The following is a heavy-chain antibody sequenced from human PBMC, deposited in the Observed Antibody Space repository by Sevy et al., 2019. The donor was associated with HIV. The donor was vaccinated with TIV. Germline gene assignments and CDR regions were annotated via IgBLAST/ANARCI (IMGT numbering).Heavy chain of an antibody. V-gene: IGHV1-2*02. CDR3: ARSMVQGVSIGYFDY. J-gene: IGHJ4*02. CDR2: INSNSGGT. CDR1: GYTFTDYY. Sequence: ASVKVSCKASGYTFTDYYIHWVRQAPGQGLEWMGWINSNSGGTDYAQNFQGRVTMTRDASISTAYMEVSRLRSDDTAVYYCARSMVQGVSIGYFDYWGQRTLVTVSS. D-gene: IGHD3-10*01.